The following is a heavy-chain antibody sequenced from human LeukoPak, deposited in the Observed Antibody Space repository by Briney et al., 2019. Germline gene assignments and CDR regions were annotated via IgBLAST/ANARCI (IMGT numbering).Heavy chain of an antibody. Sequence: GSLRPPCGASGFTFSSYCMNWVRQAPGKGLEWGLSISSSSSYIYYADSVKGRFTISRDNAKNSLYLQMNSLRAEDTAVYYCARVVSSSWYDWFDPWGQGTLVTVSS. J-gene: IGHJ5*02. CDR1: GFTFSSYC. CDR3: ARVVSSSWYDWFDP. D-gene: IGHD6-13*01. V-gene: IGHV3-21*01. CDR2: ISSSSSYI.